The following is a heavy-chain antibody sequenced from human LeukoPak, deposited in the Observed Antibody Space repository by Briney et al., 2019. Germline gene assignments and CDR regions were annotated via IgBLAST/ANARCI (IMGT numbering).Heavy chain of an antibody. V-gene: IGHV1-8*01. D-gene: IGHD3-10*01. CDR2: MNPNSGNT. CDR3: ARSYGSGRDYYYYMDV. CDR1: GYTFTSYD. J-gene: IGHJ6*03. Sequence: ASVKVSCKASGYTFTSYDINWARQATGQGLEWMGWMNPNSGNTGYAQKFQGRVTMTRNTSISTAYMELSSLRSEDTAVYYCARSYGSGRDYYYYMDVWGKGTTVTVSS.